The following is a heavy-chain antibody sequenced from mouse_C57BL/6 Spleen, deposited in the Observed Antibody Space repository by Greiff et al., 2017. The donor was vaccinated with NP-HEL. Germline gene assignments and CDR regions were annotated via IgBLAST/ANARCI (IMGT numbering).Heavy chain of an antibody. Sequence: VKLMESGAELARPGASVKLSCKASGYTFTSYGISWVKQRTGQGLEWIGEIYPRSGNTYYNEKFKGKATLTADKSSSTAYMELRSLTSEDSAVYFCAREIYYGYDGYYYAMDYWGQGTSVTVSS. CDR1: GYTFTSYG. D-gene: IGHD2-2*01. V-gene: IGHV1-81*01. CDR2: IYPRSGNT. CDR3: AREIYYGYDGYYYAMDY. J-gene: IGHJ4*01.